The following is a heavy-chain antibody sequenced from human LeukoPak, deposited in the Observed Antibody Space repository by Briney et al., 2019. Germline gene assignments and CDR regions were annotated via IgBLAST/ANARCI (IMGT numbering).Heavy chain of an antibody. CDR2: INPSGGST. D-gene: IGHD1-7*01. Sequence: ASVKVSCKASGYSFTSYYMHWVRQAPGQGLEWMGIINPSGGSTSYAQKFQGRVTMTRDMSTSTVYMELSSLRSEDTAVYYCARGQGISGITNWFDPWGQGTLVTVSS. V-gene: IGHV1-46*01. CDR3: ARGQGISGITNWFDP. CDR1: GYSFTSYY. J-gene: IGHJ5*02.